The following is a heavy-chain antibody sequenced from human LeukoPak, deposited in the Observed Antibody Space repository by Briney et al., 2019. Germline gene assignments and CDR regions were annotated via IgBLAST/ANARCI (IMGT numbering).Heavy chain of an antibody. V-gene: IGHV3-53*01. J-gene: IGHJ4*02. D-gene: IGHD6-19*01. CDR1: GFTVSSNY. Sequence: GGSLRLSCAASGFTVSSNYMSWVRQAPGKGLEWVSVIYSGGSTYYADSVKGRFTISRDNAKNSLYLQMNSLRAEDTAVYYCARDNGIAVAGGDYWGQGTLVTVSS. CDR2: IYSGGST. CDR3: ARDNGIAVAGGDY.